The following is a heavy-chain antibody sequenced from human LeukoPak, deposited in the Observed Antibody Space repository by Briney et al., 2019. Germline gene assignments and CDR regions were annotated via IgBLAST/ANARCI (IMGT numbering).Heavy chain of an antibody. CDR2: ISGSGGST. V-gene: IGHV3-23*01. CDR3: AKSDDSSGYWGGYFDY. D-gene: IGHD3-22*01. J-gene: IGHJ4*02. CDR1: GFTFSIYG. Sequence: GGSLRLSCAASGFTFSIYGMTWVRQAPGKGLEWVSTISGSGGSTYYADFLKGRFTISRDNSKNTMYLQMNSLRAEDTAIYYCAKSDDSSGYWGGYFDYWGQGTLVTVSS.